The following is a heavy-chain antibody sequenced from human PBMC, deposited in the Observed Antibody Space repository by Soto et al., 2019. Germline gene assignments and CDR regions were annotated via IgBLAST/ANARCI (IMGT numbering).Heavy chain of an antibody. Sequence: EVQLVESGGGLVQPGGSLRLSCAASGFTFSSYWMSWVRQAPGKGLEWVANINQDGSEKFYVDSVKGRFTISRDNAKNPLYLQMNTLRVEDTAVYYCARDGSSSWYSYYYNGMDVWGQGTTVTVSS. D-gene: IGHD6-13*01. CDR1: GFTFSSYW. J-gene: IGHJ6*02. CDR3: ARDGSSSWYSYYYNGMDV. CDR2: INQDGSEK. V-gene: IGHV3-7*05.